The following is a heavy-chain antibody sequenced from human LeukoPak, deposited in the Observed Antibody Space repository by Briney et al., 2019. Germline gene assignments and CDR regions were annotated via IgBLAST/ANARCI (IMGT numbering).Heavy chain of an antibody. CDR2: INHSGST. CDR3: ARHRTPIASDYYYGMDV. D-gene: IGHD2-15*01. J-gene: IGHJ6*02. Sequence: SETLSLTCAVYGGSFSGYYWSWIRQPPGKGLEWIGEINHSGSTNYNPSLKRRVTISVETSKNQFSLKLSSVTAADTAVYYCARHRTPIASDYYYGMDVWGQGTTVTVSS. V-gene: IGHV4-34*01. CDR1: GGSFSGYY.